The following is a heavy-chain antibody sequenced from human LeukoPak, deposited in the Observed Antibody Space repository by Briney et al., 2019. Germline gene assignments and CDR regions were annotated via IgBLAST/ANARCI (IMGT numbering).Heavy chain of an antibody. CDR3: GKTTTGYSSGQKPAWPVDY. Sequence: PGGSLRLSCAASGFTFSSYAMHWVRQAPGKGLEWVAVISYDGSNKYYADSVKGRFTISRDNSKNTLYLQMNSLRAEDTAVYYCGKTTTGYSSGQKPAWPVDYWGQGTLVTVSS. CDR1: GFTFSSYA. V-gene: IGHV3-30*07. CDR2: ISYDGSNK. J-gene: IGHJ4*02. D-gene: IGHD6-19*01.